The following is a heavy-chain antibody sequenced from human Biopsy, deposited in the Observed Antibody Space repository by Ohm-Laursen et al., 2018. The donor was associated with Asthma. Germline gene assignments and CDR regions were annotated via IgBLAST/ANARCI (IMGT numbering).Heavy chain of an antibody. V-gene: IGHV3-30-3*01. Sequence: SLRLSCAASGFTFRSYAMHWVRQAPGKGLEWVAVGGSYYDGGLKYYADSVNGRFTVSRDDSKNTLYLQMNSLSPDDTAEYYCARDVMEWYLPAFDFWGQGTLVTVSS. D-gene: IGHD3-3*01. J-gene: IGHJ4*02. CDR1: GFTFRSYA. CDR2: GGSYYDGGLK. CDR3: ARDVMEWYLPAFDF.